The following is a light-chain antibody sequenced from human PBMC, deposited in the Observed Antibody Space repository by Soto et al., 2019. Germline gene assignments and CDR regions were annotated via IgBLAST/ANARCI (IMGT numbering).Light chain of an antibody. CDR2: KAS. J-gene: IGKJ2*01. CDR1: QTISSW. CDR3: QQYNDSFPYT. Sequence: DIQMTQSPSTLSGSVGDRVTITCRASQTISSWLAWYQQKPGKAPKLLIYKASTLKSGVPSRFSGSGSGTEFTLTISSLQPDDFATYYCQQYNDSFPYTVGQGTKVDSK. V-gene: IGKV1-5*03.